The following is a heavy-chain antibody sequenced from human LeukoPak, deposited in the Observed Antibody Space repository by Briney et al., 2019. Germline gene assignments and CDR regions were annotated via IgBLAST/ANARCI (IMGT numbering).Heavy chain of an antibody. CDR1: GFTVNDNY. CDR2: ISSSSSYI. Sequence: GGSLRLSCAASGFTVNDNYMSWVRQAPGKGLEWVSSISSSSSYIYYADSVKGRFTISRDNAKNSLYLQMNSLRAEDTAVYYCARDSYGSGSIDFDYWGQGTLVTVSS. V-gene: IGHV3-21*01. CDR3: ARDSYGSGSIDFDY. D-gene: IGHD3-10*01. J-gene: IGHJ4*02.